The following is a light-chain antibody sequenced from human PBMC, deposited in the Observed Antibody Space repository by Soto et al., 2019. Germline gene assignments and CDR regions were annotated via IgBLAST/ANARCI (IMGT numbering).Light chain of an antibody. CDR2: STD. CDR1: TGAVTSGHF. J-gene: IGLJ2*01. Sequence: QAVVTQEPSLTVSPGGTVTLTCASSTGAVTSGHFPNWIQQKPGQAPRALTYSTDSKFSWTPARFSGSLLGGKAALTVSGVQPEDEADYYCLLYYGGAQLVFGGGTKVTVL. CDR3: LLYYGGAQLV. V-gene: IGLV7-43*01.